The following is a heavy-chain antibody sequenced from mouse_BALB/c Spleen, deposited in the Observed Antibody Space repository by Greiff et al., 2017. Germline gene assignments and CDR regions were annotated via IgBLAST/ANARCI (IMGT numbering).Heavy chain of an antibody. CDR1: GFSLTSYG. V-gene: IGHV2-2*02. J-gene: IGHJ4*01. Sequence: QVQLKESGPGLVQPSQSLSITCTVSGFSLTSYGVHWVRQSPGKGLEWLGVIWSGGSTDYNAAFISRLSISKDNSKSQVFFKMNSLQANDTAIYYCARKGYRYDYYAMDYWGQGTSVTVSS. CDR2: IWSGGST. D-gene: IGHD2-14*01. CDR3: ARKGYRYDYYAMDY.